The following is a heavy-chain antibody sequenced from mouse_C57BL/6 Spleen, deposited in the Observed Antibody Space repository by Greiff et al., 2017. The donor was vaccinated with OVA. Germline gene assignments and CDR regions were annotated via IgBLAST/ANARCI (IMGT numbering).Heavy chain of an antibody. V-gene: IGHV5-6*01. CDR3: ARHSNFSYVDV. J-gene: IGHJ1*03. Sequence: EVQGVESGGDLVKPGGSLKLSCAASGFTFSSYGMSWVRQTPDKRLEWVATISSGGSYTYYPDSVQGRFPISRDNAKNTLYRQMSSLKSEDTAMYYCARHSNFSYVDVWGTGTTVTVSS. CDR2: ISSGGSYT. CDR1: GFTFSSYG. D-gene: IGHD2-5*01.